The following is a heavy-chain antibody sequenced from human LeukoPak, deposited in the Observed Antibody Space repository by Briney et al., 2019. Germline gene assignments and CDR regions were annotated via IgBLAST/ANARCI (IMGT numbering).Heavy chain of an antibody. CDR3: AKESIAVAGTDY. Sequence: PGGSLRLSCAASGFTFDDYAMHWVRQAPGKGLEWVSAITWNSGSIAYADSVKGRFTISRDNAKNSLYLQMNSLRVGDTAVYYCAKESIAVAGTDYWGQGTLVTVSS. D-gene: IGHD6-19*01. CDR1: GFTFDDYA. CDR2: ITWNSGSI. V-gene: IGHV3-9*01. J-gene: IGHJ4*02.